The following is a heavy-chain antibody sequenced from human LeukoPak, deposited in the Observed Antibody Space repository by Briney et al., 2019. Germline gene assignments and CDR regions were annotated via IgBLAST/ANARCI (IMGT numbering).Heavy chain of an antibody. D-gene: IGHD3-22*01. Sequence: PGKSLRLSCAASGFTFSTYAMHWVRQAPGKGLEWVAVISYDGSNKYYADSVKGRFTISRDNSKNTLYLQMNSLRAEDTAVYYCARNIMTYYYDSSSYVKHDAFDIWGQGTMVTVSS. V-gene: IGHV3-30*04. CDR2: ISYDGSNK. CDR1: GFTFSTYA. J-gene: IGHJ3*02. CDR3: ARNIMTYYYDSSSYVKHDAFDI.